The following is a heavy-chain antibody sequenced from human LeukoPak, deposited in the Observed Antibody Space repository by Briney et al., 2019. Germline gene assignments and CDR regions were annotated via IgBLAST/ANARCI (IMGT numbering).Heavy chain of an antibody. D-gene: IGHD4-11*01. V-gene: IGHV4-4*07. J-gene: IGHJ4*02. CDR2: IYTSGST. Sequence: SETQSLTCTVSGGSISSYYWSWIRQPAGKGLEWIGRIYTSGSTNYNPSLKSRVTISVDKSKNQFSLKLSSVTAADTAVYYCARDLGTSNYGYWGQASQVTVSS. CDR3: ARDLGTSNYGY. CDR1: GGSISSYY.